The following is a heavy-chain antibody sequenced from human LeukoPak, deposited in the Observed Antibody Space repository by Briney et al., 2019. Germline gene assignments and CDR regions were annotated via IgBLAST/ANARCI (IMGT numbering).Heavy chain of an antibody. D-gene: IGHD4-11*01. Sequence: GGSLRLSCAASGFTVSSNYMSWVRQAPGKGLEWVAVIWSDGTNQYYADSVKGRFTISRDDSGNTVYLQMNSLRPEDTGVYYCARDAQRGFDYSNSLENWGQGTPVTVST. CDR2: IWSDGTNQ. V-gene: IGHV3-33*08. J-gene: IGHJ4*02. CDR1: GFTVSSNY. CDR3: ARDAQRGFDYSNSLEN.